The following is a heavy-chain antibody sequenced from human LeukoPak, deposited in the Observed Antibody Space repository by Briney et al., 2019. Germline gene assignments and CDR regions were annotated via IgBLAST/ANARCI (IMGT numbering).Heavy chain of an antibody. CDR3: ARLSIAARPFDY. CDR1: GGSISSSSYY. J-gene: IGHJ4*02. V-gene: IGHV4-39*01. CDR2: IYYSGST. D-gene: IGHD6-6*01. Sequence: RSSETLSLTCTVSGGSISSSSYYWGWIRQPPGKGLEWIGSIYYSGSTYYNPSLKSRVTISVDTSKNQFSLKLSSVTAADTAVYYCARLSIAARPFDYWGQGTLVTVSS.